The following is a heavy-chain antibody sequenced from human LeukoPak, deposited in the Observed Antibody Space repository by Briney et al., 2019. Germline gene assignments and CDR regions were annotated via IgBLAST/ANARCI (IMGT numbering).Heavy chain of an antibody. CDR1: GFTFSSYA. Sequence: GGSLRLSRAASGFTFSSYAMSWVRQAPGKGLEWVSAISGSGGSTYYADSVKGRFTISRDNSKNTLYLQMNSLRAEDTAVYYCAKWDYGDYGYYYYGMDVWGQGTTVTFSS. D-gene: IGHD4-17*01. CDR2: ISGSGGST. V-gene: IGHV3-23*01. J-gene: IGHJ6*02. CDR3: AKWDYGDYGYYYYGMDV.